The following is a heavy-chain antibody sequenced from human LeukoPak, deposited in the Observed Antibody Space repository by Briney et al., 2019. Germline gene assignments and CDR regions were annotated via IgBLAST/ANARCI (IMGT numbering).Heavy chain of an antibody. CDR3: AKRSTGYYFDS. J-gene: IGHJ4*02. CDR1: GFTFSSYS. V-gene: IGHV3-23*01. D-gene: IGHD2-2*01. Sequence: PGRSLRLSCAASGFTFSSYSMNWVRQPPGKGLEWLSTFSGNDGYTYYADSVKGRFTISRDNSKNTVYLQMNSLRAEDTANYYCAKRSTGYYFDSWGQGTLVTVSS. CDR2: FSGNDGYT.